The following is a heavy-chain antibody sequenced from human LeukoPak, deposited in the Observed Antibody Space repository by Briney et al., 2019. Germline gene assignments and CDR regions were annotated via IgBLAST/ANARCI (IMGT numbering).Heavy chain of an antibody. CDR3: ARSLLWPTGASDI. V-gene: IGHV4-59*02. CDR1: GGSVSSSY. CDR2: IYYSGTTSGNT. J-gene: IGHJ3*02. D-gene: IGHD2/OR15-2a*01. Sequence: SETLSLTCTVSGGSVSSSYWSWIRQPPGKGLEWIGHIYYSGTTSGNTNYNPSLKSRVTISVDTSKRQFSLKLNSLTAADTALYFCARSLLWPTGASDIWDRGTMVTVSS.